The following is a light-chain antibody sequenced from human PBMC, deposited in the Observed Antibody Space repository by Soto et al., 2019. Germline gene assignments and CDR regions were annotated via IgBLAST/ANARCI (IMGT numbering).Light chain of an antibody. J-gene: IGKJ1*01. Sequence: DIELTQSPSTLSASVGDRATITCRASQSISSWLAWYQQKPGKAPKLLIYDASSLESGVPSRFSGSGSGTEFTLTISSLQHDDFATYYCQQYNTFGQGTKVDIK. CDR2: DAS. CDR3: QQYNT. CDR1: QSISSW. V-gene: IGKV1-5*01.